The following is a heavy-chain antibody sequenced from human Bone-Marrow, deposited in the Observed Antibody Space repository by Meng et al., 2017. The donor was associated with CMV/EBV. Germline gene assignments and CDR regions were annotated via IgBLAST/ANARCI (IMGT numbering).Heavy chain of an antibody. CDR3: ARDDREGSYSYYYYGMDV. CDR1: GYSISSGYY. CDR2: IYHSGST. Sequence: SETLSLTCTVSGYSISSGYYWGWIRQPPGKGLEWIGSIYHSGSTYYNPSLKSRVTISVDTSKNQFSLKLSSVTAADTAVYYCARDDREGSYSYYYYGMDVWGQGTTVTVPS. J-gene: IGHJ6*02. D-gene: IGHD1-26*01. V-gene: IGHV4-38-2*02.